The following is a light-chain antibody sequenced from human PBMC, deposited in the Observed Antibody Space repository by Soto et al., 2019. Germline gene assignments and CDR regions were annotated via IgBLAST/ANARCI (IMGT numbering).Light chain of an antibody. CDR3: CSYAGSSNYVV. J-gene: IGLJ2*01. CDR1: SSDVGSYNL. CDR2: EGS. Sequence: QSALTQPASVSGSPGQSITISCTGTSSDVGSYNLVSWYQQHPGKAPKLMIYEGSKRPSGVSNRFSGSKSGNTASLTISGLQAEDEADYYCCSYAGSSNYVVFDGGTKVTVL. V-gene: IGLV2-23*01.